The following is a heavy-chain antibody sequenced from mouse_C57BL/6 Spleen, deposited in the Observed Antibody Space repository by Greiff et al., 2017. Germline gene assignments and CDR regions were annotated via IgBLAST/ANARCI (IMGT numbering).Heavy chain of an antibody. V-gene: IGHV1-64*01. Sequence: VQLQQPGAELVKPGASVKLSCKASGYTFTSYWMHWVKQRPGQGLEWIGMIHPNSGSTNYNEKFKSKATLTVDISSSTAYMQLSSLTSEDSAVYYCAREDYYGSSLYAMDYWGQGTSVTVSS. CDR1: GYTFTSYW. CDR2: IHPNSGST. CDR3: AREDYYGSSLYAMDY. D-gene: IGHD1-1*01. J-gene: IGHJ4*01.